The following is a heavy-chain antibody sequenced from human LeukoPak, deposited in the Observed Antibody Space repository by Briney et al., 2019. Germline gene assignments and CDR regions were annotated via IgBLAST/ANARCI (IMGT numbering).Heavy chain of an antibody. J-gene: IGHJ4*02. D-gene: IGHD3-22*01. CDR3: AKDRYTYYYDSSGYYYFDY. V-gene: IGHV3-48*03. CDR1: GFTYSRYE. CDR2: ISSNGSTI. Sequence: GGSLTLSCAASGFTYSRYEMNWVRQAPGKGLDWVSYISSNGSTIYYAESVKGRFTISRDNSKNTLYLQMNSLRAEDTAVYYCAKDRYTYYYDSSGYYYFDYWGQGTLVTVSS.